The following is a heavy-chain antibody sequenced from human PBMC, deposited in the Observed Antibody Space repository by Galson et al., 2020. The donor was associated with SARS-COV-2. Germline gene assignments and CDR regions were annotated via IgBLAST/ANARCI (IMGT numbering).Heavy chain of an antibody. CDR3: AKAVLIGDYPGLGSRGMDV. CDR2: LSGSGDRT. Sequence: GGSLRLSCAASGFTFSNYAMNWVRQAPGTGLEWVSGLSGSGDRTYYAESVKGRFTIFRDNSKNTLYLQMNSLRAEDTAVYYCAKAVLIGDYPGLGSRGMDVWGQGTTVTVS. CDR1: GFTFSNYA. V-gene: IGHV3-23*01. D-gene: IGHD4-17*01. J-gene: IGHJ6*02.